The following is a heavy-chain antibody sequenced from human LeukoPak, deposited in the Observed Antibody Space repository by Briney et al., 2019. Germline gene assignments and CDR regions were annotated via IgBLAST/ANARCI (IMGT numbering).Heavy chain of an antibody. Sequence: PSETLSLTCTVSGGSISSSSYYWGWIRQPPGKGLEWIGYISHSGSTNYNPSLKSRITISLDTSKNQFSLKLNYVTAADTAVYYCARGRDGYNYDSWGQGTLVTVSS. V-gene: IGHV4-61*05. CDR1: GGSISSSSYY. J-gene: IGHJ4*02. D-gene: IGHD5-24*01. CDR2: ISHSGST. CDR3: ARGRDGYNYDS.